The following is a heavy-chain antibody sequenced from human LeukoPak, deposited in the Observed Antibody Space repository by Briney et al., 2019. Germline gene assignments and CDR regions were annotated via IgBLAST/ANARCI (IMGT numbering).Heavy chain of an antibody. V-gene: IGHV3-21*01. CDR1: GFTFSSYS. CDR2: ISSSSSYI. CDR3: ARDPVPIAAAKTLYYMDV. J-gene: IGHJ6*03. Sequence: PGGSLTLSCAASGFTFSSYSMNWVRQAPGKGLEWVSSISSSSSYIYYADSVKGRFTISRDNAKNSLYLQMNSLRAEDTAVYYCARDPVPIAAAKTLYYMDVWGKGTTVTVSS. D-gene: IGHD6-13*01.